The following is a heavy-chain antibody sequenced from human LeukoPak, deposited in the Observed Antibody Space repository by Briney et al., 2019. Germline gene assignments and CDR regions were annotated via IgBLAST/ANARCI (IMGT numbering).Heavy chain of an antibody. CDR2: LFYSGST. J-gene: IGHJ4*02. D-gene: IGHD6-6*01. Sequence: PSETLSLTCTVSGGSISSSSYYWGWIRQPPGKGLEWIVSLFYSGSTYYDPSLKSRVTISVDTSKNQFSLKVTSVTAADTAVYYCARGGRRIAARRLRVCDYWGQGTLVTVSS. CDR1: GGSISSSSYY. V-gene: IGHV4-39*01. CDR3: ARGGRRIAARRLRVCDY.